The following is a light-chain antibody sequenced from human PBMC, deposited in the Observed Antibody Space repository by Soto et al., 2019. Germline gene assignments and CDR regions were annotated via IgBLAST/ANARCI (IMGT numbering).Light chain of an antibody. J-gene: IGKJ1*01. CDR2: DAS. V-gene: IGKV1-5*01. CDR1: QNINTY. CDR3: QQYKRYSRS. Sequence: DIQMTQSPSSVSASVGDRVTITCRASQNINTYLAWYQQKPGKAPKLLIFDASSLESGVPSRFSGSGSGTEFTLIIGSLQPDDFGTYYCQQYKRYSRSFGQGTKVDIK.